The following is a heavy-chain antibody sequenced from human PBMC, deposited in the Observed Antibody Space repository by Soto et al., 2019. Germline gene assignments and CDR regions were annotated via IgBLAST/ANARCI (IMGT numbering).Heavy chain of an antibody. V-gene: IGHV3-30*18. Sequence: VQLVESGGGVVQPGRSLRLSCAASGFTFSDYAMHWVRQAPGKGLEWVAVVSHDGRNTHYADAVKGRFTVSRDSSKNTISLEMTSWRVEDRAVYYCVKGGRRRLVRSDFNYWGQGAQVPVSS. CDR1: GFTFSDYA. CDR2: VSHDGRNT. J-gene: IGHJ4*02. CDR3: VKGGRRRLVRSDFNY. D-gene: IGHD6-19*01.